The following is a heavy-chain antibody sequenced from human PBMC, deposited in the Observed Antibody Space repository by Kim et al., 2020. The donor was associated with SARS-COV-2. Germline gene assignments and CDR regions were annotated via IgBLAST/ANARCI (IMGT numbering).Heavy chain of an antibody. CDR1: GFTFGDYA. CDR3: TRDNTIRSAFDI. Sequence: GGSLRLSCTASGFTFGDYAMSWVRQAPGKGLEWVGFIRSKAYGGTTEYAASVKGRFTISREDSKSIAYLQMNSLKTEDTAVYYCTRDNTIRSAFDIWGQGTMVTVSS. V-gene: IGHV3-49*04. CDR2: IRSKAYGGTT. J-gene: IGHJ3*02. D-gene: IGHD5-12*01.